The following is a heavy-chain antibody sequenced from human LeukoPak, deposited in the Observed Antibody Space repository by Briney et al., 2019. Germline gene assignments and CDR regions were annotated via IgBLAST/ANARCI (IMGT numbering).Heavy chain of an antibody. CDR3: ARVGRSWYHYYYMDV. CDR1: GGSISSYY. D-gene: IGHD6-13*01. J-gene: IGHJ6*03. CDR2: IYYSGST. V-gene: IGHV4-59*01. Sequence: WETLSLTCTVSGGSISSYYWSWIRQPPGKGLEWIGYIYYSGSTNYNPSLKSRVTISVDTSKNQFSLKLSSVNAADTAVYYCARVGRSWYHYYYMDVWAKGTTVTVSS.